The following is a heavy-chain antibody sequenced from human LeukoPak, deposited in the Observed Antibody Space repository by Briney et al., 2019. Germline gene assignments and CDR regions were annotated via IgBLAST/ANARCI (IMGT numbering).Heavy chain of an antibody. V-gene: IGHV1-69*05. CDR2: IIPIFGTA. J-gene: IGHJ4*02. D-gene: IGHD3-10*01. CDR1: GYTFTGYY. Sequence: GASVKVSCKASGYTFTGYYMHWVRQAPGQGLEWMGGIIPIFGTANYAQKFQGRVTITTDESTSTAYMELSSLRSEDTAVYYCARVNYGSGRSLGAYYFDYWGQGTLVTVSS. CDR3: ARVNYGSGRSLGAYYFDY.